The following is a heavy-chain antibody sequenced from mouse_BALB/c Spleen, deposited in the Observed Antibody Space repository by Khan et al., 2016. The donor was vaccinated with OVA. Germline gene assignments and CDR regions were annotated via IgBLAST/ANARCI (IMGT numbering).Heavy chain of an antibody. V-gene: IGHV1-4*01. CDR2: IIPSTVDT. J-gene: IGHJ4*01. D-gene: IGHD1-1*01. CDR3: AREFHYYGSRGAMDY. Sequence: QVQLQQSGAELARPGASVKMSCKASGYTFTSYTMHWVKQRPGQGLEWIGYIIPSTVDTNYNQKFKDQSTLTADTSSSTAYMQMSSLTSEDSAAYYCAREFHYYGSRGAMDYWGQGTTVTVSS. CDR1: GYTFTSYT.